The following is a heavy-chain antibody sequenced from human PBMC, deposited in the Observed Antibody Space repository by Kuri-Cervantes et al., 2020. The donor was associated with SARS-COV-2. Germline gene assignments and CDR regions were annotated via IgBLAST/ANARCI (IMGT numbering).Heavy chain of an antibody. CDR2: IKQDGSEK. CDR3: AREDYGGSDY. CDR1: GFTFSSYA. V-gene: IGHV3-7*01. Sequence: GESLKISCAASGFTFSSYAMSWVRQAPGKGLEWVANIKQDGSEKYYVDSVKGRFTISRDNAKNSLYLQMNSLRAEDTAVYYCAREDYGGSDYWGQGTLVTVSS. J-gene: IGHJ4*02. D-gene: IGHD4-23*01.